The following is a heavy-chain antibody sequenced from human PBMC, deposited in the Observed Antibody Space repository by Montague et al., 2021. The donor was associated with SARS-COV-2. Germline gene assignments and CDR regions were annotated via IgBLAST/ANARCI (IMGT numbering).Heavy chain of an antibody. V-gene: IGHV4-39*01. D-gene: IGHD2-21*01. CDR1: GGSISSSSYY. CDR2: IYYSGST. J-gene: IGHJ6*03. CDR3: ARKVEDAVVIVMAPLYYYYMDV. Sequence: SDTLSLTRTVSGGSISSSSYYWGWIRQPPGKGLEWIGSIYYSGSTYYNPSLKSRVTISVDTSKNQFSLKLSSVTAADTAVYYCARKVEDAVVIVMAPLYYYYMDVWGKGTTVTVSS.